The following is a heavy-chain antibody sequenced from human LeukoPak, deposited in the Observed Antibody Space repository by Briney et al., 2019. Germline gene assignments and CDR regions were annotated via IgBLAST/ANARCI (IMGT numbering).Heavy chain of an antibody. D-gene: IGHD3-22*01. CDR2: INHSGST. V-gene: IGHV4-34*01. J-gene: IGHJ4*02. CDR3: ARGPPEHYYDSSGYYVYFFDY. Sequence: KPSETLSLTCAVYGGSFSGYYWSWIRQPPGKGLEWIGEINHSGSTNYNPSLKSRVTISVDTSKNQFSLKLSSVTAADTAVYYCARGPPEHYYDSSGYYVYFFDYWGQGTLVTVSS. CDR1: GGSFSGYY.